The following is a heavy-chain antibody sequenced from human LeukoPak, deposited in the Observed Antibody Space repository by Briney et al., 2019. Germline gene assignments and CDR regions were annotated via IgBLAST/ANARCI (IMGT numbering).Heavy chain of an antibody. CDR1: GFTFSSYS. V-gene: IGHV3-21*01. CDR2: ITSSSSYI. CDR3: ARYRFVVGATDSFDI. Sequence: GGSLRLSCAASGFTFSSYSMNWVRQAPGKGLEWVSSITSSSSYIYYADSVKGRFTISRDNAKNSLSLQMNSLRAGDTAVYYCARYRFVVGATDSFDIWGQGTMVTVSS. J-gene: IGHJ3*02. D-gene: IGHD1-26*01.